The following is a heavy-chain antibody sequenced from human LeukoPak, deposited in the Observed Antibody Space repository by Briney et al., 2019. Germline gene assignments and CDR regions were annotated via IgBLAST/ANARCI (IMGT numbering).Heavy chain of an antibody. CDR2: TNHSGST. J-gene: IGHJ3*02. V-gene: IGHV4-30-2*01. D-gene: IGHD3-10*01. CDR1: GGSISSGGYS. CDR3: ARDNVGYYGSGSYPHGAFDI. Sequence: SETLSLTCALSGGSISSGGYSWSWIRQPPGKGLEWIGYTNHSGSTYYNPSLKSRVTISVDRSKNQFSLKLSSVTAADTAVYYCARDNVGYYGSGSYPHGAFDIWGQGTMVTVSS.